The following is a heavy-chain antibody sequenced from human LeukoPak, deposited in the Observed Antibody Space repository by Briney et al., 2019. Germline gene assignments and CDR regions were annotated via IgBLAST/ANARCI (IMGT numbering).Heavy chain of an antibody. J-gene: IGHJ4*02. CDR2: IYYSGNT. V-gene: IGHV4-59*01. D-gene: IGHD2-15*01. CDR3: ARAARYCRGGSCWDY. CDR1: GDSISSYF. Sequence: SETLSLTCTVSGDSISSYFWSWIRQPPGKGLEWIGYIYYSGNTNYNPSLKSRVTISVDTSKNQFSLKLTSVTAADTAIYYCARAARYCRGGSCWDYWGQGTLVTVSS.